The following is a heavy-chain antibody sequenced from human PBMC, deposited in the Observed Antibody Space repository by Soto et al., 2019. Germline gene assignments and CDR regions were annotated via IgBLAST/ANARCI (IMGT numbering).Heavy chain of an antibody. CDR2: IYYSGST. CDR3: ARRVNRDWFDP. CDR1: GGSISSSSYY. D-gene: IGHD2-21*01. V-gene: IGHV4-39*01. J-gene: IGHJ5*02. Sequence: QLQLQESGPGLVKPSETLSLTCTVSGGSISSSSYYWGWIRQPPGKGLEWIGSIYYSGSTYYNPSLKSRVTISVDTSKNQFSLKLSSVTAADTAVYYCARRVNRDWFDPWGQGTLVTVSS.